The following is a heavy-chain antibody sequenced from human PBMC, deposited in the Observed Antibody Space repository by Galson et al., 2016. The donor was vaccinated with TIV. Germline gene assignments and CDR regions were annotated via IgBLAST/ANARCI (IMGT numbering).Heavy chain of an antibody. CDR1: GDSLSDLS. V-gene: IGHV1-24*01. Sequence: SVKVSCKVSGDSLSDLSMHWVRQAPGKGLEWMAGFDPEQHKKIYAQKLEGRVTLTDDTSTDTAFLALSSLSFEDTAVYYCASVAWFPGLSLDNWGQGTLVIVSS. D-gene: IGHD2/OR15-2a*01. CDR3: ASVAWFPGLSLDN. J-gene: IGHJ4*02. CDR2: FDPEQHKK.